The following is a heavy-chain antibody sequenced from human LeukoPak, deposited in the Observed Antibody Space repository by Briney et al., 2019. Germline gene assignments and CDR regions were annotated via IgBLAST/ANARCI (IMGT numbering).Heavy chain of an antibody. CDR2: TRFDDSYK. V-gene: IGHV3-30*02. CDR1: GFTFSRYG. Sequence: GGSLRLSCAASGFTFSRYGMHWVRQAPGKGPEWVAFTRFDDSYKAYGDTVKGRFTISRDNSKNTLYLQMDSLRSDDTAVYYCAKSSAGITWFDPWGQGTLVTVSS. J-gene: IGHJ5*02. CDR3: AKSSAGITWFDP. D-gene: IGHD1-1*01.